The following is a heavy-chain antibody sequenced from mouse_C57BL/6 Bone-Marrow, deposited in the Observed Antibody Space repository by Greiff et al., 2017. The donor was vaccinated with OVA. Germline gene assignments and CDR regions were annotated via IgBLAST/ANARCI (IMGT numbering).Heavy chain of an antibody. V-gene: IGHV1-64*01. CDR2: IHPNSGST. D-gene: IGHD1-1*01. CDR3: ARWSSLEY. Sequence: VQLQQPGAELVKPGASVKLSCKASGYTFTSYWMHWVKQSPGQGLEWIGMIHPNSGSTNYNEKFKSKATLTVDKSSSTAYMQLSRLTSEDSAIYYCARWSSLEYWGQGTTLTVSS. J-gene: IGHJ2*01. CDR1: GYTFTSYW.